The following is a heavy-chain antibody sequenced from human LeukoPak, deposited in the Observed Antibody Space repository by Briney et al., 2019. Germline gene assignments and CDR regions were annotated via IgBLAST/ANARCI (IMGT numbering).Heavy chain of an antibody. CDR1: GFSFSTYT. J-gene: IGHJ4*02. Sequence: PGGSLRLSCAASGFSFSTYTMIWFRQAPGKALEWVSSISSSGNYRDFADSVKGRFNISRDNAQKSLYLQMNSLRAEDTAVYYCTGEYIRGMADYWGQGTVVIISS. D-gene: IGHD6-13*01. CDR3: TGEYIRGMADY. CDR2: ISSSGNYR. V-gene: IGHV3-21*01.